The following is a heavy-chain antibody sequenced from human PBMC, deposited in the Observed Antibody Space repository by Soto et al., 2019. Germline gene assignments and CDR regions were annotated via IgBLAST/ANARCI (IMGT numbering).Heavy chain of an antibody. CDR2: VDNDGSSA. CDR1: GCTFTNSG. J-gene: IGHJ6*01. D-gene: IGHD3-16*01. CDR3: ARHTSHNYVDP. V-gene: IGHV3-74*01. Sequence: GESLRLSCAASGCTFTNSGMNGVRQAPGKGLVWVSRVDNDGSSATYADSVKGRFTIYRDNAKNTLYLQMNSLRAEDTAVYYCARHTSHNYVDPWG.